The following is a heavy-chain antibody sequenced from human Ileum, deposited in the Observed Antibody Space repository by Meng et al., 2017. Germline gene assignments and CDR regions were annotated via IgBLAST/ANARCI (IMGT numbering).Heavy chain of an antibody. D-gene: IGHD6-19*01. CDR1: GFIFSSYS. CDR2: IASDGSGA. CDR3: WGSSRWYNDF. Sequence: EVQLVESGGGLVQPGASLRLSCAASGFIFSSYSMFWVRQAPGKGLVWVSRIASDGSGAGYADFVKGRFTISRHNANNTLYLQMNSLRAEDTAVYYCWGSSRWYNDFWGQGTLVTVSS. J-gene: IGHJ4*02. V-gene: IGHV3-74*01.